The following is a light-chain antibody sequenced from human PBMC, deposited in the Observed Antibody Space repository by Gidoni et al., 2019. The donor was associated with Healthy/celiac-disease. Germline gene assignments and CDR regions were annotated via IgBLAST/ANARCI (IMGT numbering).Light chain of an antibody. CDR3: QQYGSSPGT. Sequence: EIVLPQSPGTLSLSPGERATLSCRASQSVSSSYLAWYQQKPGQAPRLLIYGASSRATGIPDRFSGSGSGTDFTLTISRLEPEDFAFYYCQQYGSSPGTFGQGTKVEIK. J-gene: IGKJ1*01. CDR2: GAS. CDR1: QSVSSSY. V-gene: IGKV3-20*01.